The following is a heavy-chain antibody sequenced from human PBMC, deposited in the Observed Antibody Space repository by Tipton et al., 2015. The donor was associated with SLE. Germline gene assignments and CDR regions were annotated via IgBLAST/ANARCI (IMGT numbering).Heavy chain of an antibody. V-gene: IGHV4-39*07. Sequence: TLSLTCTVSGGSINNYYWGWIRQPPGKGLEWVGTVYYTGNTFYNPSLKSRVTILVDTSKNQFSLKLSSVTAADTAVYYCARDEYRYDATGYHLLGHFDFWGQGTLVTVSS. CDR2: VYYTGNT. CDR1: GGSINNYY. D-gene: IGHD3-22*01. CDR3: ARDEYRYDATGYHLLGHFDF. J-gene: IGHJ4*02.